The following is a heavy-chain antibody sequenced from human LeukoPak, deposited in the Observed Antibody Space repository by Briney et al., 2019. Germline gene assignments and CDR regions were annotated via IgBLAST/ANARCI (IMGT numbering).Heavy chain of an antibody. D-gene: IGHD3-3*01. CDR1: GFTFSSNY. J-gene: IGHJ6*02. V-gene: IGHV3-66*01. Sequence: GGSLRLSCAASGFTFSSNYMSWVRQAPGKGLEWGSVLYSGGSTYYADSVKGRFTISRDNSKNTLYLQMNSLRAEDTAVYYCARDFVYYYGMDVWGQGTTVTVPS. CDR2: LYSGGST. CDR3: ARDFVYYYGMDV.